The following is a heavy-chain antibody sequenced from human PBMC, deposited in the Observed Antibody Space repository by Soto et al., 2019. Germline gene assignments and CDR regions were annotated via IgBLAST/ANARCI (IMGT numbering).Heavy chain of an antibody. V-gene: IGHV3-23*01. CDR2: ILVGGST. CDR1: GFICSSYD. CDR3: AKATATGGGAFEI. D-gene: IGHD2-8*02. J-gene: IGHJ3*02. Sequence: GSLRLSCAVSGFICSSYDMSWVRQAPGKGLEWVSTILVGGSTHYEDSVRGRFTISRDTSKNTVYLQMNSLTAGDTAVYYCAKATATGGGAFEIYGQGTMVTV.